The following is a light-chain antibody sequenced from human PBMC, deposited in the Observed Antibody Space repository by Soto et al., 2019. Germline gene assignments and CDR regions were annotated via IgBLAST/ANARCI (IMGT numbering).Light chain of an antibody. CDR3: QQRSNWPIG. V-gene: IGKV3-11*01. CDR2: DAS. J-gene: IGKJ5*01. Sequence: EIVLTQSPATLSLSPGERATLSSRASQSVSSYLAWYQQKPGQAPRLLIYDASNRATGIPARFSGSGSGTDFTLTISSLEPEDFAVYYCQQRSNWPIGFGQGTRLEIK. CDR1: QSVSSY.